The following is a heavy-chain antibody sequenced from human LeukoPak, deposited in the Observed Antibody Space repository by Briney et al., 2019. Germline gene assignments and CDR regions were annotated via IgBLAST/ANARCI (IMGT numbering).Heavy chain of an antibody. J-gene: IGHJ4*02. CDR3: ARDLIGHTMVRGVGGS. Sequence: GASVNLSCTASGYTFTGYYMHWVRQAPGQGLEWMGWINPNSGGTNYAQKFQGRGTMTKDTAISTAYMELSRLKSDDTAVDYCARDLIGHTMVRGVGGSWGQGTLVTVSS. CDR1: GYTFTGYY. V-gene: IGHV1-2*02. D-gene: IGHD3-10*01. CDR2: INPNSGGT.